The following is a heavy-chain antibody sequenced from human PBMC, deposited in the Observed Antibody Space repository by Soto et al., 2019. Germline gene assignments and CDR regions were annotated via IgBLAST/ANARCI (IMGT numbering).Heavy chain of an antibody. CDR1: GCTFSSYA. CDR3: ARDRGTIFGEFYYYYYGMDV. V-gene: IGHV1-69*13. Sequence: GASVKVSCKASGCTFSSYAISWVRQAPGQGLEWMGGIIPIFGTANYAQKFQGRVTITADESTSTAYMELSSLRSEDTAVYYCARDRGTIFGEFYYYYYGMDVWGQGTTVTVSS. J-gene: IGHJ6*02. D-gene: IGHD3-3*01. CDR2: IIPIFGTA.